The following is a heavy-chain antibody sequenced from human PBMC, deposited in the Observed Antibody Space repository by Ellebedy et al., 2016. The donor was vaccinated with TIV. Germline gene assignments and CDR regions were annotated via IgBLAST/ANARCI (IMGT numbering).Heavy chain of an antibody. CDR2: IKQDGSEK. CDR3: ARGGTLTWSYGLYYFDY. J-gene: IGHJ4*02. D-gene: IGHD1-26*01. CDR1: GFTFSSYW. V-gene: IGHV3-7*01. Sequence: GGSLRLSCAASGFTFSSYWMSWVRQAPGKGLEWVANIKQDGSEKYYVDSVKGRVTISRDNVKNSLYLQMNSLRAEDTAVYYCARGGTLTWSYGLYYFDYWGQGTLVTVSS.